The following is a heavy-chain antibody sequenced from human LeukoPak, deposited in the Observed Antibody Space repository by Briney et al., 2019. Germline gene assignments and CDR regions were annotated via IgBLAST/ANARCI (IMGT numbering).Heavy chain of an antibody. V-gene: IGHV4-39*01. CDR3: ARHFSSTVPF. D-gene: IGHD4-17*01. Sequence: SETLSLTCTVSGGSISSGSYYWTWIRQPPGKGLEWIGEINHSGSTNYNPSLKSRVTISIDTSKNQFSLKLSSVTAADTAVYYCARHFSSTVPFWGQGTLVTVSS. CDR2: INHSGST. J-gene: IGHJ4*02. CDR1: GGSISSGSYY.